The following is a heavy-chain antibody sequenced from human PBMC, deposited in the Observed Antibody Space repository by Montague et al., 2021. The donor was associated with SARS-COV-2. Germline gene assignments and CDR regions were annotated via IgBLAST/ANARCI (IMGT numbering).Heavy chain of an antibody. Sequence: SLRLSCAASRLPFNGYAMHWVRQAPGKGLEWLTFISHDESNHRYADSVKGRFTISRDNSKNTLYLQMDSLRPEDTAVYYCAREGYRSGRFYMDYWGQGTLVTVSS. J-gene: IGHJ4*01. D-gene: IGHD1-26*01. CDR3: AREGYRSGRFYMDY. CDR2: ISHDESNH. CDR1: RLPFNGYA. V-gene: IGHV3-30*04.